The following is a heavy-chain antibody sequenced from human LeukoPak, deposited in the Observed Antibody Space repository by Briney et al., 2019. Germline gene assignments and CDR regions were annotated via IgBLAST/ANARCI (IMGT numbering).Heavy chain of an antibody. CDR2: MNANSGNT. J-gene: IGHJ4*02. V-gene: IGHV1-8*01. CDR1: GYTFTSYD. CDR3: ARGLPGYGGNSEGGPGY. D-gene: IGHD4-23*01. Sequence: ASVKVSCKASGYTFTSYDNNWVRQAAGHRLEWMGWMNANSGNTGYAQKFQGRVTMTRNNSISTAYMELSSLRSEDTAVYYCARGLPGYGGNSEGGPGYWGQGTLVTVSS.